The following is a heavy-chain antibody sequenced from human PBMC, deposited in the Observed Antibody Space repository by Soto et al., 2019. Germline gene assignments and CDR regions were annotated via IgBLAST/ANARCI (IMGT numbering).Heavy chain of an antibody. CDR3: ARSRNGAVPDSINF. CDR2: ISRDGSSK. CDR1: GFTFSRYA. Sequence: GGSLRLSCAASGFTFSRYAMHWVRQAPGEGLEWVAVISRDGSSKYYGDSVKGRFTVSRDNSNNTLYLSMTSLRPDDTAVFYCARSRNGAVPDSINFWGQGTLVTAPQ. V-gene: IGHV3-30-3*01. J-gene: IGHJ4*02. D-gene: IGHD2-8*01.